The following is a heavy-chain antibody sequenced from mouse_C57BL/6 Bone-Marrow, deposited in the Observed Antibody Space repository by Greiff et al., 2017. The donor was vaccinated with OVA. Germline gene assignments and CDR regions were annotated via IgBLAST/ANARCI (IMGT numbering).Heavy chain of an antibody. V-gene: IGHV1-85*01. CDR2: IYPRDGST. Sequence: QVHVKQSGPELVKPGASVKLSCKASGYTFTSYDINWVKQRPGQGLEWIGWIYPRDGSTKYNEKFKGKATLTVDTSSSTAYMELHSLTSEDSAVYFCARDDYLAWFAYWGQGTLVTVSA. CDR1: GYTFTSYD. D-gene: IGHD2-4*01. J-gene: IGHJ3*01. CDR3: ARDDYLAWFAY.